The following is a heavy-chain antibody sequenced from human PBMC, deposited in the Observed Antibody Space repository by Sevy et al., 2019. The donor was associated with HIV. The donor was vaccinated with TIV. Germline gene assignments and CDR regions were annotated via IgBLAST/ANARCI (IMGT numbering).Heavy chain of an antibody. CDR2: IRSTGSTI. J-gene: IGHJ6*02. V-gene: IGHV3-11*01. Sequence: GGSLRLSCAASGFPFSDYYMSWIRQAPGKGLEWVSFIRSTGSTIYYADSVKGRFTISRDNAQNSLYLQMNSLRGEDTAVYYCARDMGAVTYYYYGMYVWGQGTTVTVSS. CDR3: ARDMGAVTYYYYGMYV. CDR1: GFPFSDYY. D-gene: IGHD1-26*01.